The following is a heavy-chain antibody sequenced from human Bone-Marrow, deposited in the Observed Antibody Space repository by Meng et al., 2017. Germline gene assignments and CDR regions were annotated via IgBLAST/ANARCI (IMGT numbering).Heavy chain of an antibody. J-gene: IGHJ4*02. D-gene: IGHD3-9*01. CDR1: GFTFSSYA. V-gene: IGHV3-23*01. CDR3: ARDTYYDILTGPPIDY. Sequence: GGSLRLSCAASGFTFSSYAMSWVRQAPGKGLEWVSAISGSGGSTYYADSVKGRFTISRDNAKNSLYLQMNSLRAEDTAVYYCARDTYYDILTGPPIDYWGQGTLVTVSS. CDR2: ISGSGGST.